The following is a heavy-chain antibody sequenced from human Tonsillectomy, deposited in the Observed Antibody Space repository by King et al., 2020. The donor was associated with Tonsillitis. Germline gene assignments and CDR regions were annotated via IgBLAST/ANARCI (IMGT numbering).Heavy chain of an antibody. CDR2: IYYSGST. Sequence: VQLQESGPGLVKPSQTLSLTCTVSGGSISGGGYYWSWIRQHPGKGLEWIGYIYYSGSTYYNPSLKSRVTMSVDTSKNQFSLKLTSVTAADTAVYYCASCTLIPSESWYFDYWGQGMLVTVSS. D-gene: IGHD3-10*01. V-gene: IGHV4-31*03. CDR3: ASCTLIPSESWYFDY. J-gene: IGHJ4*02. CDR1: GGSISGGGYY.